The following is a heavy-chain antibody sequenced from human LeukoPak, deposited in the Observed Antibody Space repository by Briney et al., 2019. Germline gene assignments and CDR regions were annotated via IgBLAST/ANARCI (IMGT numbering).Heavy chain of an antibody. CDR2: IYTSGST. CDR3: ARVRAEPSLGIAARPGGFDY. Sequence: PSQTLSLTCTVSGGSISSGSYYWSWIRQPAGKGLEWIGRIYTSGSTNYNPSLKSRVTISVDTSKNQFSLKLSSVTAADTAVYYCARVRAEPSLGIAARPGGFDYWGQGTLVTASS. CDR1: GGSISSGSYY. J-gene: IGHJ4*02. V-gene: IGHV4-61*02. D-gene: IGHD6-6*01.